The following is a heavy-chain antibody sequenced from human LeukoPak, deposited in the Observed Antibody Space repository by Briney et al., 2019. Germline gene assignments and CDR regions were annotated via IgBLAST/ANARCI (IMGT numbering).Heavy chain of an antibody. CDR1: GFTVSSNY. V-gene: IGHV3-53*01. Sequence: GGSLRLSCAASGFTVSSNYMSWVRQAPGKGLEWVSVIYSGGDTNYADSVKGRFTISRDNSKNTLFLQMNSLRAEDTAVYYCARWWPRGHFDYWGQGTLVTVSS. J-gene: IGHJ4*02. D-gene: IGHD2-15*01. CDR3: ARWWPRGHFDY. CDR2: IYSGGDT.